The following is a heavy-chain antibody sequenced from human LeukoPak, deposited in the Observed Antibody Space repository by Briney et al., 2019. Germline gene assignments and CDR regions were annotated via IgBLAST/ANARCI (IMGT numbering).Heavy chain of an antibody. D-gene: IGHD3-16*01. J-gene: IGHJ6*03. CDR3: ARDWGNYYYYMHV. Sequence: SETLSLTCTVSGGSISSSSYYWGWMRQPPGKGLEWFGSIYYSGSSYYNPSLKRRVTISVDTSKNQFSLKLSSVTAADTAVYYCARDWGNYYYYMHVWGKGTTVTISS. CDR2: IYYSGSS. V-gene: IGHV4-39*07. CDR1: GGSISSSSYY.